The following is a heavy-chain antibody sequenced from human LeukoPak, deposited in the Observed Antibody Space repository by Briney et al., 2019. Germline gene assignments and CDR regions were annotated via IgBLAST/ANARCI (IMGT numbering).Heavy chain of an antibody. J-gene: IGHJ5*02. CDR2: INHSGST. CDR1: GGSFSGYY. V-gene: IGHV4-34*01. D-gene: IGHD3-10*01. Sequence: PSETLSLTCAVYGGSFSGYYWSWIRQPPGKGLEWIGEINHSGSTNYNPSLKSRVTISVDTSKNQFSLKLSSQTAAHTAVYYCARGPGHYGSGGYLWFDPWGQGTLVTVSS. CDR3: ARGPGHYGSGGYLWFDP.